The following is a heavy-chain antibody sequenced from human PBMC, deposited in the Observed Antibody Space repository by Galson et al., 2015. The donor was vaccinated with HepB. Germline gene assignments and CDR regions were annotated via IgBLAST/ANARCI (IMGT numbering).Heavy chain of an antibody. V-gene: IGHV5-10-1*01. CDR3: ASWVGGSYYRFDY. CDR2: IDPSDSYT. Sequence: QSGAEVKKPGESLRISCKGSGYSFTSYWISWVRQMPGKGLEWMGRIDPSDSYTNYRPSFQGHVTISADKSISTAYLQWSSLKASDTAMYYCASWVGGSYYRFDYWGQGTLVTVSS. CDR1: GYSFTSYW. J-gene: IGHJ4*02. D-gene: IGHD1-26*01.